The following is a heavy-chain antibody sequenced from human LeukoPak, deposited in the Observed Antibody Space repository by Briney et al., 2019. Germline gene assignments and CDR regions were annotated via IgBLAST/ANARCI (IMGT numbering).Heavy chain of an antibody. V-gene: IGHV1-2*06. Sequence: ASVKVSCKASGYIFTGYYTHWVRQAPGQGLEYMGHVNPNNGDTSFQQKFQGRVAMTRDTSTSTAYMELSSLRSDDTAVYYCARGYSYSFDYWGQGTLVTVSS. CDR3: ARGYSYSFDY. D-gene: IGHD5-18*01. CDR1: GYIFTGYY. CDR2: VNPNNGDT. J-gene: IGHJ4*02.